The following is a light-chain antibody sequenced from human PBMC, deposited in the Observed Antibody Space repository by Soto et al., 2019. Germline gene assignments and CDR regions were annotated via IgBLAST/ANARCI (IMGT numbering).Light chain of an antibody. CDR3: QSYDSSLSVV. V-gene: IGLV1-40*01. Sequence: QSVLTQPPSVSGAPGQRVTVSCTGSSSNIGAGYDVHWYQQLPGTAPKLLIYGNSNRPSGVPDRFSGSKSGTSASLAITGLQAEDEADYCCQSYDSSLSVVFGGGTKVTVL. J-gene: IGLJ2*01. CDR1: SSNIGAGYD. CDR2: GNS.